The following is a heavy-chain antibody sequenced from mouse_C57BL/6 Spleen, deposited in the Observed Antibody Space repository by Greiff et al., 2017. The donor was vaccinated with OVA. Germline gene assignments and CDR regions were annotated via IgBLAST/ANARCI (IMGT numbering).Heavy chain of an antibody. CDR2: IYPRSGNT. V-gene: IGHV1-81*01. D-gene: IGHD2-4*01. CDR1: GYTFTSYG. CDR3: ALYYEYDGAY. Sequence: QVQLQQSGAELARPGASVKLSCKASGYTFTSYGISWVKQRTGQGLEWIGEIYPRSGNTYYNEKFKGKATLTADKSSSTAYMELRSLTSEDSAVYFCALYYEYDGAYWGQGTLVTVSA. J-gene: IGHJ3*01.